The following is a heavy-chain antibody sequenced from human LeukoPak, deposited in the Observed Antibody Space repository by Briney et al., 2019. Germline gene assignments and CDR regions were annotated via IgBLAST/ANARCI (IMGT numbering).Heavy chain of an antibody. V-gene: IGHV3-23*01. D-gene: IGHD5-18*01. CDR3: AKDTASSWWYFDL. Sequence: GGSLRLSCAASGFTFSNYAMHWVRQAPGKGLEWVSAIGGSGSTTYYADSVKGQFTISRDNSKNTLYLQMNSLRAEDTAVYYCAKDTASSWWYFDLWGRGTLVTVSS. CDR2: IGGSGSTT. CDR1: GFTFSNYA. J-gene: IGHJ2*01.